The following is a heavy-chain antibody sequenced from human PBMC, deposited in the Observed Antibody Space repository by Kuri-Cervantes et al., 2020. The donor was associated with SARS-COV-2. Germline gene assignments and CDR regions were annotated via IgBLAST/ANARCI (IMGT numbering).Heavy chain of an antibody. J-gene: IGHJ4*02. Sequence: SVTVSCKASGYTFTSYAISWVRQAPGQGLEWMGGIIPIFGTANYAQKFQGRVTITADESTSTAYMELSSLRSEDTAVYYCARHRRGSSSYSDYWGQGTLVTVSS. V-gene: IGHV1-69*13. CDR2: IIPIFGTA. CDR3: ARHRRGSSSYSDY. CDR1: GYTFTSYA. D-gene: IGHD6-13*01.